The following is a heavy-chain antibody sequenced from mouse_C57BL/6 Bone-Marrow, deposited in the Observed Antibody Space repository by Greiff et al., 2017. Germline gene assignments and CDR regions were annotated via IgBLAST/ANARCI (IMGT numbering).Heavy chain of an antibody. Sequence: QVQLQQSGAELVKPGASVKLSCKASGYTFTSYWMHWVKQRPGQGLEWIGMIHPNSGSTNYNEKFKSKATLTVDKSSSTAYMQLSSLTSEDSAVYYCGRGYYSPFAYWGQGTLVTVSA. CDR2: IHPNSGST. CDR1: GYTFTSYW. CDR3: GRGYYSPFAY. J-gene: IGHJ3*01. D-gene: IGHD2-12*01. V-gene: IGHV1-64*01.